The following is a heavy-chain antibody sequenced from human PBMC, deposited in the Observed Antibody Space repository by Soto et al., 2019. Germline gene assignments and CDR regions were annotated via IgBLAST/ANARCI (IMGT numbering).Heavy chain of an antibody. Sequence: EVQLLESGGGLVQPGGSLRLSCAASGFTFSSYAMSWVRQAPGKGLEWVSVVTGSGDKTYNTDSVKGRFTISRDNSRNTLYLQMNSLRAEDTAVYYCAKGVDWSCYLAPFDYWGQGTLVTVSS. D-gene: IGHD3-3*01. J-gene: IGHJ4*02. CDR2: VTGSGDKT. CDR3: AKGVDWSCYLAPFDY. CDR1: GFTFSSYA. V-gene: IGHV3-23*01.